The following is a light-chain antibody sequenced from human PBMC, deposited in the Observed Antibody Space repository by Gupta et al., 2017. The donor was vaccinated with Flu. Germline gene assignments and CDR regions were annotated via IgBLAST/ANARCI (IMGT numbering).Light chain of an antibody. CDR1: QSIRNW. J-gene: IGKJ4*01. V-gene: IGKV1-5*03. Sequence: DIQMTQSPSTLSASVGARVTITCRASQSIRNWLAWYQQKPGKAPKVLIYKASSLQSGVPSRFSGSGSGTEFNLTISSLQPDDFATYYCQHYSSFPLAFGGGTKVEIK. CDR3: QHYSSFPLA. CDR2: KAS.